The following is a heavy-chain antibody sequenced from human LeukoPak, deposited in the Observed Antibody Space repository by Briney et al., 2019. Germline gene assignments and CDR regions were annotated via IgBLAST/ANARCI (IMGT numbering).Heavy chain of an antibody. CDR1: GFTFSSYG. CDR3: ASSTRGYSGYDY. J-gene: IGHJ4*02. CDR2: IWYDGSNK. Sequence: GGSLRLSCAASGFTFSSYGMHWVRQAPGKGLEWVAVIWYDGSNKYYADSVKGRFTISRDNSKNTLYLQMNSLRAEDTAVYYCASSTRGYSGYDYWGQGTLVTVSS. V-gene: IGHV3-33*01. D-gene: IGHD5-12*01.